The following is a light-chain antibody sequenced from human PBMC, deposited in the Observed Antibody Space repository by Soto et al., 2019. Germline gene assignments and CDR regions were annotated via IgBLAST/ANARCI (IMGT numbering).Light chain of an antibody. Sequence: QSALTQPASVSGSPGQSITIPCTGTSSDVGGHNFVSWYQHHPGKAPKLMIYDVTNRPSGVSDRFSGSKSGNTASLTISGLQADDEADYFCSSYTSITTFYVFGTGTKVTVL. CDR2: DVT. CDR3: SSYTSITTFYV. V-gene: IGLV2-14*03. J-gene: IGLJ1*01. CDR1: SSDVGGHNF.